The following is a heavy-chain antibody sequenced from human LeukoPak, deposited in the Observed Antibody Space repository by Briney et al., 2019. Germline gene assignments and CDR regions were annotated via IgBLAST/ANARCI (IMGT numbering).Heavy chain of an antibody. CDR2: ISSRSSSI. D-gene: IGHD3-10*01. Sequence: GGSLRLSCVVSGFTFSNYSMNWVRQAPGKGLEWVSYISSRSSSIYYLDSVKGRFTISRDDAKNSLYLQMNSLRDEDTAVYYCARVIRRFGEFSSDYWGQGTLVTVSS. CDR1: GFTFSNYS. V-gene: IGHV3-48*02. J-gene: IGHJ4*02. CDR3: ARVIRRFGEFSSDY.